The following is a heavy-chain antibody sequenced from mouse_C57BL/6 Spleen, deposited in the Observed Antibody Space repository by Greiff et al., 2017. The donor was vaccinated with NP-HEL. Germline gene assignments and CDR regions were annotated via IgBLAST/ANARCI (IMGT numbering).Heavy chain of an antibody. Sequence: QVQLQQPGTELVKPGASVKLSCKASGYTFTSYWMHWVKQRPGQGLEWIGNINPSNGGTNYNEKFKSKATLTVDKSSSTAYMQLSSLTSEDSAVYYCARGHSDYYGSIYAMDYWGQGTSVTVSS. V-gene: IGHV1-53*01. J-gene: IGHJ4*01. CDR2: INPSNGGT. D-gene: IGHD1-1*01. CDR3: ARGHSDYYGSIYAMDY. CDR1: GYTFTSYW.